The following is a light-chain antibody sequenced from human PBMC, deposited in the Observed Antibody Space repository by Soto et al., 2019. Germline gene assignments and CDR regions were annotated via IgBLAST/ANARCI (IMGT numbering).Light chain of an antibody. CDR3: SSYTSSSTPSCV. CDR1: SSDIGGYNY. V-gene: IGLV2-14*01. J-gene: IGLJ1*01. Sequence: ALAQPVVKAVTSRRSPSLSCTGTSSDIGGYNYVTLYQQHPSNAPRLMIHDVSNRPSGVSNRFSGSKSGNTASLTISGLQAEDEDDYYCSSYTSSSTPSCVIGTGTKGTV. CDR2: DVS.